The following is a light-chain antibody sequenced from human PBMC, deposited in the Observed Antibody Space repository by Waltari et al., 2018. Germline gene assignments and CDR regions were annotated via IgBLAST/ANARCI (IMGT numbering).Light chain of an antibody. Sequence: DIVMTQSPDSLTVSLGQKATINCKASQSVVYSSNNKNYLAWYQQKPGQPPKLLIYWASIRESGVPGRFSGSGSGTDFTLTISSLQAEDVAVYYCQQYFRTPPYTFGQGTKLEIK. V-gene: IGKV4-1*01. J-gene: IGKJ2*01. CDR1: QSVVYSSNNKNY. CDR2: WAS. CDR3: QQYFRTPPYT.